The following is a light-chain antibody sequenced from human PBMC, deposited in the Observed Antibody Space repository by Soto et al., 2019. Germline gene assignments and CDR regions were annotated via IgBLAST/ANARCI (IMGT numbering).Light chain of an antibody. CDR2: DVS. CDR1: QDINSA. J-gene: IGKJ4*01. Sequence: AIQLTQSPSSVSASVGDRVTITCRASQDINSALAWYQQRPGKAPSLLIFDVSALRGGVPSRFSGGGSGTDFTLTISSLQPEDFASYFCQHFYHFPVTFGGGTTVEIK. V-gene: IGKV1D-13*01. CDR3: QHFYHFPVT.